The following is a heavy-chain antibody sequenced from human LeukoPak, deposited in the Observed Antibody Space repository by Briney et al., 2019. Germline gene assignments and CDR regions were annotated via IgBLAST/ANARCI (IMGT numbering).Heavy chain of an antibody. CDR1: GGSISSSSSY. Sequence: SSETLSLTCTVSGGSISSSSSYWGWIRQPPGEGLEWIGTFYYSGSTNYNPSLKSRVTISVDTSKNQFSLKLSSVTAADTAVYYCARIKGYVLPRGFDYWGQGTLVTVSS. V-gene: IGHV4-39*07. CDR2: FYYSGST. CDR3: ARIKGYVLPRGFDY. D-gene: IGHD3-10*02. J-gene: IGHJ4*02.